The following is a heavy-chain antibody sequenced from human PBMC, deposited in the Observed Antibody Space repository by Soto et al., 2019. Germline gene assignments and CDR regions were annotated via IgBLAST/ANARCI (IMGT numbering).Heavy chain of an antibody. CDR1: GFDFNNYW. CDR3: ARDQTTGGWFDA. J-gene: IGHJ5*02. V-gene: IGHV3-74*03. Sequence: EVQLVQSGGGLVQPGGSLRLSCGASGFDFNNYWMHWVRQDPGKGLVWVSRINGDGSDIKYADSVKGRFTISRENAKNTVYLQMNSLRAEDTAVYYCARDQTTGGWFDAWGQGTLVTVSS. CDR2: INGDGSDI. D-gene: IGHD2-8*02.